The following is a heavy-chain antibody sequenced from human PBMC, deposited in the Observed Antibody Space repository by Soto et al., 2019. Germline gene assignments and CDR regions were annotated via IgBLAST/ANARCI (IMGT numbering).Heavy chain of an antibody. CDR1: GFSFSSSRVA. J-gene: IGHJ4*02. Sequence: QITLKESGPTLVKPTQTLTLTCTFSGFSFSSSRVAVGWIRQPPGKALEWLALIYWDDDKRYSPSLQSRLSIAKVTSKNQVVLTMTNMDPVDTATYYCAPQARLDSEMVTRNYVAYWGQGTLVTVSS. CDR2: IYWDDDK. V-gene: IGHV2-5*02. CDR3: APQARLDSEMVTRNYVAY. D-gene: IGHD5-18*01.